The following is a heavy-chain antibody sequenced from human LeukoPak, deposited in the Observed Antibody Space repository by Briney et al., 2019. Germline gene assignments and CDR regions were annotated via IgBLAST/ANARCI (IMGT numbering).Heavy chain of an antibody. CDR3: ARHYSSSSGPA. V-gene: IGHV4-39*01. D-gene: IGHD6-6*01. CDR2: IYYAGST. J-gene: IGHJ4*02. Sequence: SETLSLTCTVSGGSISSIYYYWGWIRQPPGEGLEWIGNIYYAGSTYDNPSLKSRATISVDTSKSQFSLKLSSVTAADTAVYYCARHYSSSSGPAWGQGTLVTVSS. CDR1: GGSISSIYYY.